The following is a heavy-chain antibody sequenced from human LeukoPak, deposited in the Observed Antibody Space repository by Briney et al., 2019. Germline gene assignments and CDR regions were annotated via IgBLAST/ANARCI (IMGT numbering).Heavy chain of an antibody. CDR2: IYSAGNT. J-gene: IGHJ4*02. D-gene: IGHD3-22*01. V-gene: IGHV3-66*01. Sequence: GGSLRLSCAASGFTVSSNYMSWVRQAPGKGLEWVSVIYSAGNTYYTDSVQGRFTMSRENPENTLYLQMNSLRAEDTAVYYCARAHDRGYYYGFDYWGQGTLVTVSS. CDR3: ARAHDRGYYYGFDY. CDR1: GFTVSSNY.